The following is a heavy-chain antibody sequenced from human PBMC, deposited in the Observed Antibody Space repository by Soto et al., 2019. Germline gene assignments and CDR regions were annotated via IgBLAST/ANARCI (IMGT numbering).Heavy chain of an antibody. CDR1: GFTFSSYA. CDR3: AKDRRVLSDIVVVPAATEFDY. CDR2: ISGSGGST. D-gene: IGHD2-2*01. J-gene: IGHJ4*02. Sequence: EVQLLESGGGLVQPGGSLRLSCAASGFTFSSYAMSWVRQAPGKGLEWVSAISGSGGSTYYADSVKGRFTISRDNSKNKLYLQMNSMRAEDTAVYYCAKDRRVLSDIVVVPAATEFDYWGQGTLVTVSS. V-gene: IGHV3-23*01.